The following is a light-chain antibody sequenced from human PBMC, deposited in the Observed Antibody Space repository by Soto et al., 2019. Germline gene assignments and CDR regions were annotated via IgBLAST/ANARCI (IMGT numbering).Light chain of an antibody. V-gene: IGKV3-11*01. CDR3: QQRSSWPRLT. Sequence: EIVLTQSPATLSLSPGERATLSCRASQSVSRFLAWYQHKPGQAPRLLIYDVSTRAIGIPARFSGSGSGTDFTLTINNLEPEDLGVYFCQQRSSWPRLTFGGGTRVEIK. CDR2: DVS. CDR1: QSVSRF. J-gene: IGKJ4*01.